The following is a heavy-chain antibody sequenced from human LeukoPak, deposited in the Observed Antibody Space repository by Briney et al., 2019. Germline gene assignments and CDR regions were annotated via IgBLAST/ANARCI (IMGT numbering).Heavy chain of an antibody. V-gene: IGHV5-51*01. Sequence: RGESLKISCKGSGYSFTSYWIGWVRQMPGKGLEWMGIIYPGDSDTRYSPSFQGQVTISADKSISTAYLQWSSLKASDTAMYYCARTRSIAAAGFYSPLMVYWGQGTLVTVSS. J-gene: IGHJ4*02. CDR3: ARTRSIAAAGFYSPLMVY. D-gene: IGHD6-13*01. CDR2: IYPGDSDT. CDR1: GYSFTSYW.